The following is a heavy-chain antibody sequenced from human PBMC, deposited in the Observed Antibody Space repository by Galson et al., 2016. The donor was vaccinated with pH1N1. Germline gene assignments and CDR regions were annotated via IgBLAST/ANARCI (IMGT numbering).Heavy chain of an antibody. CDR3: ARRVYDFGVSFDH. V-gene: IGHV2-5*02. D-gene: IGHD3-10*01. CDR2: IHWDDDK. Sequence: PALVKPTQTLRLTCSLSGFPLTSSGMCVGWIRQFPGKAPEWLALIHWDDDKRYNLSFKNRLTLTRDNSRTEVVLTMTNMEPLHSGTYDCARRVYDFGVSFDHWGQGILVTVSS. CDR1: GFPLTSSGMC. J-gene: IGHJ4*02.